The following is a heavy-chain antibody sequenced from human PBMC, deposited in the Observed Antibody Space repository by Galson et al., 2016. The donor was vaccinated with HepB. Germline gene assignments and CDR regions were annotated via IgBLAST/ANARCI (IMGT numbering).Heavy chain of an antibody. CDR3: AKGQTNWATFDS. Sequence: SLRLSCAASGFTLNDYVMHWVRQLPGKGLEWVSGVNWNSATLAYADSVRGRFTISRDNAENSLYLQMNSLRAEDTALYYCAKGQTNWATFDSWGQGTLVTVSS. V-gene: IGHV3-9*01. CDR1: GFTLNDYV. CDR2: VNWNSATL. J-gene: IGHJ4*02. D-gene: IGHD7-27*01.